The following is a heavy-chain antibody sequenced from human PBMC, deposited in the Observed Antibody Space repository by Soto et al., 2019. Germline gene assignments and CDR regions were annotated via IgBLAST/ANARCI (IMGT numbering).Heavy chain of an antibody. CDR2: ISYDGSNK. D-gene: IGHD1-1*01. CDR3: ARDRNEGDGYNYGGYYFDY. CDR1: GFTFSSYA. Sequence: PGGSLRVSCVASGFTFSSYAMHWVRQAPGKGLEWVAVISYDGSNKYYADSVKGRFTISRDNSKNTLYLQMNSLRAEDTAVYYCARDRNEGDGYNYGGYYFDYWGQGTLVTVSS. V-gene: IGHV3-30-3*01. J-gene: IGHJ4*02.